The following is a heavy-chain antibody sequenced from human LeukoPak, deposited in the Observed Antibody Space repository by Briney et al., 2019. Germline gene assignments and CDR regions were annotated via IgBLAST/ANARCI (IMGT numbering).Heavy chain of an antibody. CDR3: AKDAGSYFATDPFDI. D-gene: IGHD2/OR15-2a*01. CDR1: GFTFSDYG. CDR2: ISGSGQSI. V-gene: IGHV3-23*01. J-gene: IGHJ3*02. Sequence: GGSLRLSCAGSGFTFSDYGMNWVRQAPGKGLEWVSVISGSGQSIHYADSVKGRFTISRDNSKNTVYLQMNSLRAEDTALYYCAKDAGSYFATDPFDIWGPGTLVTVSS.